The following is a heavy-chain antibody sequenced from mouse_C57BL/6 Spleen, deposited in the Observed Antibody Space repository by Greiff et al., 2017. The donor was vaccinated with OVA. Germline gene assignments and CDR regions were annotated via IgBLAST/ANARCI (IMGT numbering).Heavy chain of an antibody. V-gene: IGHV1-72*01. CDR3: ARRGTTVVDYFDY. Sequence: QVQLQQPGAELVKPGASVKLSCKASGYTFTSYWMHWVKQRPGRGLEWIGRIAPNSGGTKYTEKFKSKATLTVDKPSSTAYMQLSSLTSEDSAVYYCARRGTTVVDYFDYWGQGTTLTVSS. J-gene: IGHJ2*01. CDR1: GYTFTSYW. D-gene: IGHD1-1*01. CDR2: IAPNSGGT.